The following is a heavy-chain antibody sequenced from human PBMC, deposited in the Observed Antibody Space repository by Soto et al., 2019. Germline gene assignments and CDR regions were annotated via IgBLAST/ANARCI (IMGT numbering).Heavy chain of an antibody. CDR3: ARLVVVPAAFDY. J-gene: IGHJ4*02. D-gene: IGHD2-2*01. Sequence: QVQLQQWGAGLLKPSETLSLTCAVYGGSFSGYYWSWIRQPPGKGLEWIGEIIHSGSTNYNPSLKSRVTISVDPSKNQFSLKLSSVTAADTAVYYCARLVVVPAAFDYWGQGTLVTVSS. CDR2: IIHSGST. CDR1: GGSFSGYY. V-gene: IGHV4-34*12.